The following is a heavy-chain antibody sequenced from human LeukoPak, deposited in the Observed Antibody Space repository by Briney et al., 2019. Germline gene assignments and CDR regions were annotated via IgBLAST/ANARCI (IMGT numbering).Heavy chain of an antibody. V-gene: IGHV3-48*03. D-gene: IGHD2-15*01. CDR3: AREVSSPTRAFDI. J-gene: IGHJ3*02. CDR1: GFAPSTYE. Sequence: GGSLRLSCAASGFAPSTYEMTWVRQAPGKWLEWVSFISSSTSHTFYADSVKGRFTIFRDTAKNSLYLQMNNLRGEDTAVYYRAREVSSPTRAFDIWGQGTMV. CDR2: ISSSTSHT.